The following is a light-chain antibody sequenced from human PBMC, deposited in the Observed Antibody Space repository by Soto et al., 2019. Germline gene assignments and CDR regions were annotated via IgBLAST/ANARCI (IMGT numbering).Light chain of an antibody. Sequence: EIVLTQSPGTLSLSPGERATLSCRSSENLSSMYLAWYQKKPGQPPRLLIYEDFTRAAGVPDRFSGNGSGTDFALTISRLEPEDVAVYYCQQFGISPPYTFGQGTRLEIK. V-gene: IGKV3-20*01. J-gene: IGKJ2*01. CDR1: ENLSSMY. CDR2: EDF. CDR3: QQFGISPPYT.